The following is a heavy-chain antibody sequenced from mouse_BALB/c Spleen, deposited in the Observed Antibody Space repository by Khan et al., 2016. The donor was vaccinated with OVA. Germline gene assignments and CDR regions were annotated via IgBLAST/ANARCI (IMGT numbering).Heavy chain of an antibody. J-gene: IGHJ4*01. D-gene: IGHD1-1*01. Sequence: DVKLVESGGGLVQPGGSRKLSCAASGFTFSSFGMHWVRQAPEQELEWVAYISSGSSTIYYADTVKCRFTISRDNPKNTLFMNMTSLRSEDTAMDYCARNSHIRGENAIDYWGQGTSVTVSS. CDR2: ISSGSSTI. CDR1: GFTFSSFG. V-gene: IGHV5-17*02. CDR3: ARNSHIRGENAIDY.